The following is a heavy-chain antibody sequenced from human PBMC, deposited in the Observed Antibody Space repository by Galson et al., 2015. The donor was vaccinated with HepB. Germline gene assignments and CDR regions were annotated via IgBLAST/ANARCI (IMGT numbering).Heavy chain of an antibody. CDR3: AKVFPEKTDGWYRQALYYFDS. V-gene: IGHV3-23*01. J-gene: IGHJ4*01. CDR1: GFTFSYYA. CDR2: ITPSGDNT. D-gene: IGHD6-19*01. Sequence: SLRLSFAASGFTFSYYAMSWVRQAPGKGLEWVSAITPSGDNTYSADSMKGRFTISRDNSKNTLLLQMNSLRPDDTAIYFCAKVFPEKTDGWYRQALYYFDSWGHGTRVTVSS.